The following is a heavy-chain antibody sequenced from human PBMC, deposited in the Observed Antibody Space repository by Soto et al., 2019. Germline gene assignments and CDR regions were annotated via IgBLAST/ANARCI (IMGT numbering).Heavy chain of an antibody. CDR3: ARARGDLIVVVTAIHWYFDL. J-gene: IGHJ2*01. D-gene: IGHD2-21*02. Sequence: ASVKVSCKASGYIFTGFYIHWVRQAPGQGLEWMGGIIPIFGTANYAQKFQGRVTITADESTSTAYMELSSLRSEDTAVYYCARARGDLIVVVTAIHWYFDLWGRGPLVTVSS. V-gene: IGHV1-69*13. CDR2: IIPIFGTA. CDR1: GYIFTGFY.